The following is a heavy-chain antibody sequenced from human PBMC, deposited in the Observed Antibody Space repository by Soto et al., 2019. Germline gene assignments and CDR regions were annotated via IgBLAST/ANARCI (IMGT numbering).Heavy chain of an antibody. CDR3: AKDALRGGGITIFGVPHPFDY. CDR2: ISGSGGST. J-gene: IGHJ4*02. CDR1: GFTFSSYA. Sequence: GGSLRLSCAASGFTFSSYAMSWVRQAPGKGLEWVSAISGSGGSTYYADSVKGRFTISRDNSKNTLYLQMNSLRAEDTAVYYCAKDALRGGGITIFGVPHPFDYWGQGTLVTVSS. D-gene: IGHD3-3*01. V-gene: IGHV3-23*01.